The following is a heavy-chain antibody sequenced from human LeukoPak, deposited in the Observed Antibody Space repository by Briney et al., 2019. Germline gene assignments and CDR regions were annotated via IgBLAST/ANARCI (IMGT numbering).Heavy chain of an antibody. CDR1: GASISSSNYY. Sequence: SETLSLTCTVSGASISSSNYYWGWIRQPPGKGLEWIASIYYSGSTSYNPSRKSRVTISVDTSKNQFSLKVSSVPAADTAVYYCARPHIGGSNLTDFDCWAQGTLVTVSS. V-gene: IGHV4-39*01. J-gene: IGHJ4*02. CDR3: ARPHIGGSNLTDFDC. D-gene: IGHD3-16*01. CDR2: IYYSGST.